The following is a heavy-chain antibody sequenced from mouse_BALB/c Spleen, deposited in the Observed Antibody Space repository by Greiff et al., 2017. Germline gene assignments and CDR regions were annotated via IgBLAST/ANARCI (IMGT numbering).Heavy chain of an antibody. V-gene: IGHV5-12-1*01. CDR1: GFAFSSYD. D-gene: IGHD1-1*01. CDR3: ARFYYGRSYAMDY. J-gene: IGHJ4*01. CDR2: ISSGGGST. Sequence: EVQLVESGGGLVKPGGSLKLSCAASGFAFSSYDMSWVRQTPEKRLEWVAYISSGGGSTYYPDTVKGRFTISRDNAKNTLYLQMSSLKSEDTAMYYCARFYYGRSYAMDYWGQGTSVTVSA.